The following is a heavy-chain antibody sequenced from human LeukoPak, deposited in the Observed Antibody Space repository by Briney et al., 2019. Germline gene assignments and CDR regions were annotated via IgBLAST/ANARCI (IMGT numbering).Heavy chain of an antibody. V-gene: IGHV1-8*01. D-gene: IGHD3-10*01. J-gene: IGHJ4*02. CDR1: GYTFPSYD. CDR3: ARWFDFDY. CDR2: MNPNTGNT. Sequence: ASVTVSCKASGYTFPSYDIHLVRQATGQGLEWRVWMNPNTGNTGHAQKFQGRFTMPRNTSISTAYMELISMRSENTAVYYCARWFDFDYWDEGSLVSVSS.